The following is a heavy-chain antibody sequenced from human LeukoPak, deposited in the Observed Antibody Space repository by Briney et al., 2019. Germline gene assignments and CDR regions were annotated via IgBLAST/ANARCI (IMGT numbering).Heavy chain of an antibody. Sequence: ASVKVSCKASGYTFINYYMHWVRQDPGQGLEWMGIINPSDGDTNYAQKFQGRVTMTRDTSTSTVYMELSSLRSEDTAVYYCARGARREITMIEGSWGQGTLVTVSS. D-gene: IGHD3-22*01. J-gene: IGHJ4*02. CDR3: ARGARREITMIEGS. CDR1: GYTFINYY. CDR2: INPSDGDT. V-gene: IGHV1-46*01.